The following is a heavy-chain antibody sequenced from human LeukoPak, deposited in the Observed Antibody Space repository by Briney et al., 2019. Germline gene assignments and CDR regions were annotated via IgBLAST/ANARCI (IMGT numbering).Heavy chain of an antibody. D-gene: IGHD3-9*01. CDR3: TTAPRGGYYNDY. Sequence: GGSLRLSCAASGFTFSNAWMSWVRQAPGKGLEWVGRIKSKTDGGTTDYAAPVKGRFTISRDDSKNTLYLQMNSLKTEDTAVYYCTTAPRGGYYNDYWGQGTLVTVSS. V-gene: IGHV3-15*01. J-gene: IGHJ4*02. CDR1: GFTFSNAW. CDR2: IKSKTDGGTT.